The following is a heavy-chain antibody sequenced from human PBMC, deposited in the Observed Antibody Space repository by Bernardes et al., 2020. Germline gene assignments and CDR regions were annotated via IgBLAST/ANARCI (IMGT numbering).Heavy chain of an antibody. J-gene: IGHJ6*04. D-gene: IGHD3-10*01. V-gene: IGHV3-33*01. CDR3: ARGLGYSGSGSTTTDYGMDV. CDR1: GFTFSSYG. CDR2: IWYDGSNK. Sequence: GGSLRLSCAASGFTFSSYGMHWVRQAPGKGLEWVAVIWYDGSNKYYADSVKGRFTISRDNSKNTLYLQMNSLRAEDTAVYYCARGLGYSGSGSTTTDYGMDVWGKGTTVTVSS.